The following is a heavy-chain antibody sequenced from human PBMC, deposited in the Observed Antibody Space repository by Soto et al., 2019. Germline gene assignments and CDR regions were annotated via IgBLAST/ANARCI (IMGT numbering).Heavy chain of an antibody. CDR3: ARRTNGYFGY. J-gene: IGHJ4*02. Sequence: EVQLLESGGGLAQPGGSLTLSCAASGFTFRDHTMTWVRQAPGQVLECISVILSDYNTFYAGSVRGRFTISRDNSKNTIYLEMNSLRAEDTAVYYCARRTNGYFGYWGQGALVTVSS. CDR2: ILSDYNT. D-gene: IGHD2-8*01. V-gene: IGHV3-23*03. CDR1: GFTFRDHT.